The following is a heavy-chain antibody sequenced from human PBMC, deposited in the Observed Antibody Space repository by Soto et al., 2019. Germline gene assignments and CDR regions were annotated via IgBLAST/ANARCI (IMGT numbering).Heavy chain of an antibody. CDR3: YLKLRYASCGDADYYGMDV. CDR2: IYYSGST. Sequence: PSSILSLTCTVSGGSISSSSYYWGWIRGPPGKGLERIGSIYYSGSTSYNPSLTIRVTISVDTTKHQFSLTMGEVTAAYTGVYYCYLKLRYASCGDADYYGMDVWGQGTTVTVSS. D-gene: IGHD4-17*01. V-gene: IGHV4-39*07. CDR1: GGSISSSSYY. J-gene: IGHJ6*02.